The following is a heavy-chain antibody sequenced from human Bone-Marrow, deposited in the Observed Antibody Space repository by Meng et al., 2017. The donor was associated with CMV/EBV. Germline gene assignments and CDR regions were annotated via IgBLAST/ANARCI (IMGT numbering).Heavy chain of an antibody. CDR2: INWNSGII. V-gene: IGHV3-9*01. CDR3: ASFDLPPFVVITPGAFDI. Sequence: SLKISCAASGFTFGDYAMYWVRQAPGKGLEWVSGINWNSGIIVYADSVKGRFTISRDNAKNSLYLQMNSLRADDTALYYCASFDLPPFVVITPGAFDIWGQGTMVTVSS. J-gene: IGHJ3*02. D-gene: IGHD3-22*01. CDR1: GFTFGDYA.